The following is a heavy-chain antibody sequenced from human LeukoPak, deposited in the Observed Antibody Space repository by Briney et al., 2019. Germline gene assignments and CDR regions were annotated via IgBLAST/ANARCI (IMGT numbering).Heavy chain of an antibody. CDR3: ARLRLGELSSYYFDY. J-gene: IGHJ4*02. CDR1: GYTFTSYA. V-gene: IGHV1-69*13. D-gene: IGHD3-16*02. Sequence: SVKVSCKASGYTFTSYAISWVRQAPGQGLEWMGGIIPIFGTANYAQKFQGRVTITADESTSTAYMELSSLRSEDTAVYYCARLRLGELSSYYFDYWGQGTLVTVSS. CDR2: IIPIFGTA.